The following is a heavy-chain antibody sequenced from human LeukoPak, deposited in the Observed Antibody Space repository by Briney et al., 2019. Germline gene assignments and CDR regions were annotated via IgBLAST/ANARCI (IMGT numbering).Heavy chain of an antibody. CDR3: ARGGFGSSTWYFELDP. Sequence: KPSETLSLTCTVSGGSISSNYWSWIRQPPGKGLEWIGCIYYLGSTNYNPSLESRVTVSVDTSKNQFSLKLGSVTAADTALYYCARGGFGSSTWYFELDPWGQGTLVTVSS. CDR1: GGSISSNY. CDR2: IYYLGST. V-gene: IGHV4-59*01. J-gene: IGHJ5*02. D-gene: IGHD6-13*01.